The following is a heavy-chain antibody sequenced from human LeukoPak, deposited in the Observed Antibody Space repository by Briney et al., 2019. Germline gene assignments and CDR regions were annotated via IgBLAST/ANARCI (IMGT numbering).Heavy chain of an antibody. Sequence: GGSLRLSCAASGFTFSSYNMNWVRQAPGKGLEWVSSITSSSSYIYYADSVKGRFTISRDNAKNSLYLQMNSLRAEDTAIYYCALPHYYDSEGASDMDLWGKGTTVTISS. CDR1: GFTFSSYN. V-gene: IGHV3-21*01. CDR2: ITSSSSYI. CDR3: ALPHYYDSEGASDMDL. D-gene: IGHD3-10*01. J-gene: IGHJ6*03.